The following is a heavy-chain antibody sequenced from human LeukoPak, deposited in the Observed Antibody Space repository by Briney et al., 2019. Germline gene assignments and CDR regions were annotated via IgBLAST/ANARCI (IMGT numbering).Heavy chain of an antibody. J-gene: IGHJ3*02. CDR1: GFTFTSDA. CDR2: TVSRGTT. V-gene: IGHV3-23*01. Sequence: GGSLRLSCVASGFTFTSDAMNWVRQAPGKGLEWVSSTVSRGTTQYADSVKGRFTVSRDTSKNTLYLQMNSLRADDTAVYYCAKSPAMVIDAFDIWGQGTMVTVSS. CDR3: AKSPAMVIDAFDI. D-gene: IGHD5-18*01.